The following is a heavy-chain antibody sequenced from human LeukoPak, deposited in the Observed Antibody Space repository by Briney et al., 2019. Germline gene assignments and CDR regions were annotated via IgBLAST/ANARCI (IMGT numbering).Heavy chain of an antibody. D-gene: IGHD3-10*01. CDR1: GYTFTSYY. Sequence: ASVKVSCKASGYTFTSYYMHWVRQAPGQGLEWMGIINPSGGSTSYAQKFQGRVTMTRDTSTSTAYMELRSLRSDDTAVYYCAKSPRITMVRGVQLVYAFDIWGQGTMVTVSS. CDR3: AKSPRITMVRGVQLVYAFDI. V-gene: IGHV1-46*01. J-gene: IGHJ3*02. CDR2: INPSGGST.